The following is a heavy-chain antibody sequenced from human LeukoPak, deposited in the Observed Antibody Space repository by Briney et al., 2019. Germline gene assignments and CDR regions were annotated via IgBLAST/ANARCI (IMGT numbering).Heavy chain of an antibody. J-gene: IGHJ4*02. V-gene: IGHV3-66*01. CDR3: ARETYYYDSSTYFRATDY. CDR2: IYSGGST. CDR1: GFIVSSNY. Sequence: GGSLRLSCAATGFIVSSNYMSWVRQAPGKGLEWVSVIYSGGSTYYADSVKGRFTISRDNSKNTLYLQMNSLRAEDTAVYYCARETYYYDSSTYFRATDYWGQGTLVTVSS. D-gene: IGHD3-22*01.